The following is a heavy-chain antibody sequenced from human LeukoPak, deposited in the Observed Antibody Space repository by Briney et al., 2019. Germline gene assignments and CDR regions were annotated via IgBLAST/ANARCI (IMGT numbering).Heavy chain of an antibody. V-gene: IGHV1-18*01. Sequence: ASVTVSCKASGYTFTSYGISWVRQAPGQGLEWMGWISAYNGNTNYAQRFQGRVTMTTDTSTSTAYMELRGLRSDDTAVYYCARINPAVSYMISSHWGQGTLVTVSS. CDR1: GYTFTSYG. D-gene: IGHD3-22*01. CDR3: ARINPAVSYMISSH. J-gene: IGHJ4*02. CDR2: ISAYNGNT.